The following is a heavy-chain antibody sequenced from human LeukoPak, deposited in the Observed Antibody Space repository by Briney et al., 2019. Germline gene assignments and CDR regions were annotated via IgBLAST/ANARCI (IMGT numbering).Heavy chain of an antibody. J-gene: IGHJ4*02. CDR2: ISSSSSTI. Sequence: GGSLRLSCAASGFTFSSYSMNWVRQAPGKGLEWVSYISSSSSTIYYADSVKGRFTISRDNAKNSLYPQMNSLRAEDTAVYYCARLGYCSSTSCRGPSFDYWGQGTLVTVSS. CDR3: ARLGYCSSTSCRGPSFDY. D-gene: IGHD2-2*01. V-gene: IGHV3-48*01. CDR1: GFTFSSYS.